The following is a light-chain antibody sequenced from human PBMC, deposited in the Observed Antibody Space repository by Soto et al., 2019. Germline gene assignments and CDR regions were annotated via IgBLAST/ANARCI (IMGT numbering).Light chain of an antibody. V-gene: IGKV3D-15*01. CDR3: QQYNNWPWT. CDR1: ESVSSN. J-gene: IGKJ1*01. CDR2: GTS. Sequence: EIVLTQSPATLSVSPGDRATLSCRASESVSSNVAWYQQKPGQTPRLLIYGTSTRAPGIPDRFSGSGSGTEFTLTINRLEPEDFAVYSCQQYNNWPWTFGQGTKVDIK.